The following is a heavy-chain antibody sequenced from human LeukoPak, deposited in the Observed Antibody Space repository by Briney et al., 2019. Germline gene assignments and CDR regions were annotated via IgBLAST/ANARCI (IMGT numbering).Heavy chain of an antibody. CDR2: INHSGST. D-gene: IGHD3-10*01. CDR1: GGSISSHY. V-gene: IGHV4-59*11. J-gene: IGHJ4*02. Sequence: PSETLSLTCTVSGGSISSHYWSWIRQPPGKGLEWIGEINHSGSTNYNPSLKSRVTISLDTSKNHFSLRLTSVTAADTAVYYCARWNHSGRFKPFDYWGQGTLVTVSS. CDR3: ARWNHSGRFKPFDY.